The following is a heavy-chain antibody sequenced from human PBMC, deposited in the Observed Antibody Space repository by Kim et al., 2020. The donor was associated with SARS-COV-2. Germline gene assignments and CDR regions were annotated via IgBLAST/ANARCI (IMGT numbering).Heavy chain of an antibody. CDR1: GYTFTSYG. V-gene: IGHV1-18*01. Sequence: ASVKVSCKASGYTFTSYGISWVRQAPGQGLEWMGWISPNNGNTDYAQKFQGRVTLTTDTSTTTAYMELRSLRSDDTAVYYCARDRRSSWYKDYYYGMDVWGQGTTVTVSS. CDR3: ARDRRSSWYKDYYYGMDV. D-gene: IGHD6-13*01. J-gene: IGHJ6*02. CDR2: ISPNNGNT.